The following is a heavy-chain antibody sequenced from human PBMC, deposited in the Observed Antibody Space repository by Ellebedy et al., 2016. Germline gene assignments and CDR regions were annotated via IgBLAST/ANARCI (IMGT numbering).Heavy chain of an antibody. J-gene: IGHJ4*02. CDR1: GFTFSTRR. D-gene: IGHD2/OR15-2a*01. Sequence: GGSLRLSCAAFGFTFSTRRMNWLRQAPGKGLEWVSSISGNPQFLEYTDSVRGRFTISRDNAKNVLSLQMDSLRAEDTAVYYCATDRGEAGLLSFFDYWGRGTLVTVST. CDR2: ISGNPQFL. CDR3: ATDRGEAGLLSFFDY. V-gene: IGHV3-21*06.